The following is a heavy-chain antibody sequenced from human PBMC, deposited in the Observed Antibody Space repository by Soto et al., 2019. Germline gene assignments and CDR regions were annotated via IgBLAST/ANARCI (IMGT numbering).Heavy chain of an antibody. J-gene: IGHJ4*02. CDR1: GFTFSDYY. D-gene: IGHD3-10*01. CDR2: ISGGGDTI. CDR3: TRGPESDY. Sequence: PGGSLRLSCAASGFTFSDYYMNWIRQAPGKGLEWFSYISGGGDTIYYADSVQGRFTISRDNARNSLYLQMNSLRVEDTAVYYCTRGPESDYWGQGTLVTVS. V-gene: IGHV3-11*01.